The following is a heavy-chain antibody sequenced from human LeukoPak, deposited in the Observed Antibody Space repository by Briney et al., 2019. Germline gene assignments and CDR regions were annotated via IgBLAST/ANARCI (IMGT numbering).Heavy chain of an antibody. Sequence: GGSLRLSCAASGFTFSSYAMSWVRQAPGKGLEWVSAISGSGGSTYYADSVKGRFTISRDNSKNTLYLQMNSLRAEDTAVYYCAKVWLDCLRVPTFDYWGQGTLVTVSS. J-gene: IGHJ4*02. CDR1: GFTFSSYA. D-gene: IGHD3-9*01. CDR3: AKVWLDCLRVPTFDY. CDR2: ISGSGGST. V-gene: IGHV3-23*01.